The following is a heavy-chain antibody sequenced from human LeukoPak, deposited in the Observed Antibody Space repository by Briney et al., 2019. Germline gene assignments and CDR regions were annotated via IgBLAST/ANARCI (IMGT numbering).Heavy chain of an antibody. J-gene: IGHJ5*02. CDR1: GYSFTDYY. Sequence: AASVNVSCKTSGYSFTDYYMHWVRQAPGQGLEWMGWINPNSGGTSSAQKFQGRVTMTRDTSISTVYMEVSWLTSDDTAIYYCARADRLHGGPYLIGPWGQGTLVTVSS. V-gene: IGHV1-2*02. CDR3: ARADRLHGGPYLIGP. CDR2: INPNSGGT. D-gene: IGHD2-21*01.